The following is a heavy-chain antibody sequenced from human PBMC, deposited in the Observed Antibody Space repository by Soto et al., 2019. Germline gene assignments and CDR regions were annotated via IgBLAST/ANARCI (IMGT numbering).Heavy chain of an antibody. V-gene: IGHV1-8*01. CDR1: GYTFTGYD. CDR2: MNPNSGNT. J-gene: IGHJ3*02. CDR3: ARGGGSGSYRAFDI. D-gene: IGHD3-10*01. Sequence: GASVKVSCKASGYTFTGYDIDGVRQATGQGLEWMGWMNPNSGNTGYAQKFQGRVTMTRNTSISTAYMELSSLRSEDTAVYYCARGGGSGSYRAFDIWGQGTMVTVSS.